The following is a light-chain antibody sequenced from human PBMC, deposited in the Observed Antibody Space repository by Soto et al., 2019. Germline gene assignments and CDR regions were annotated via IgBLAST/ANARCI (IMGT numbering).Light chain of an antibody. Sequence: QPVLTQPASVSSAPRHSITISCTRTSSDVGGYNYVSWYQQHPGKAPKLMIYDVSNRPSGVPNRFSGSKSGNTASLSISGLQAEDEADYYCSSYTSSITLVFGGGTKVTVL. CDR2: DVS. J-gene: IGLJ2*01. V-gene: IGLV2-14*03. CDR1: SSDVGGYNY. CDR3: SSYTSSITLV.